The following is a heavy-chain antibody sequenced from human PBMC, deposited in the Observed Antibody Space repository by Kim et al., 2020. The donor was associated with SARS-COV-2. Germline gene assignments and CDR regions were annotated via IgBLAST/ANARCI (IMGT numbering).Heavy chain of an antibody. CDR3: ARRLHYYDSSGYYHTLFDY. J-gene: IGHJ4*02. CDR1: GGSISSSSYY. D-gene: IGHD3-22*01. Sequence: SETLSLTCTVSGGSISSSSYYWGWIRQPPGKGLEWIGSIYYSGSTYYNPSLKSRVTISVDTSKNQFSLKLSSVTAADTAVYYCARRLHYYDSSGYYHTLFDYWGQGTLVTVSS. CDR2: IYYSGST. V-gene: IGHV4-39*01.